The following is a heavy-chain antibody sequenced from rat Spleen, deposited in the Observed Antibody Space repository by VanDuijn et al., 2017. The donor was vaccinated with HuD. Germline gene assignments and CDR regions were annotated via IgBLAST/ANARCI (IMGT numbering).Heavy chain of an antibody. CDR2: ISYEGSST. CDR3: ATHEGSSGFAF. Sequence: EVQLVASGGGLVQPGGSLKLSCAASGFTFSDYYMAWVRQAPKKGLEWVASISYEGSSTYYRDSVKGRFTISRDDAKSTLYLQMNSLRSDDTATYYCATHEGSSGFAFWGQGTLVTVSS. J-gene: IGHJ3*01. V-gene: IGHV5-22*01. CDR1: GFTFSDYY. D-gene: IGHD1-11*01.